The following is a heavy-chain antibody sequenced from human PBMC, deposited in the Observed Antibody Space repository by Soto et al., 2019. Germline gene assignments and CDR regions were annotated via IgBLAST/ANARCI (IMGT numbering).Heavy chain of an antibody. CDR3: ARTPNIGPDCGGDCYSFDPYYYFGMDV. Sequence: SETLSLTCTVSGGSISSGGYYWSWIRQHPGKGLEWIGYIYYSGSTYYNPSLMSRVTISVDTSKNQFSLKLSSVTAADTAVYYCARTPNIGPDCGGDCYSFDPYYYFGMDVWGQGTRVTVSS. V-gene: IGHV4-31*03. CDR2: IYYSGST. CDR1: GGSISSGGYY. J-gene: IGHJ6*02. D-gene: IGHD2-21*02.